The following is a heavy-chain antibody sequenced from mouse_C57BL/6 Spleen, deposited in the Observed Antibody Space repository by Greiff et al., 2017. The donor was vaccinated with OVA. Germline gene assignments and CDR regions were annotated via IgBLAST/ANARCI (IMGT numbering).Heavy chain of an antibody. Sequence: QVQLQQSGAELARPGDSVKLSCKASGYTFTSYGISWVKQRTGQGLEWIGEIYPRSGNTYYNEKFKGKATLTADKSSSTAYMELRSLTSEDYAVYFCARGAYDYYWYFDVWGTGTTVTVSS. CDR2: IYPRSGNT. CDR3: ARGAYDYYWYFDV. D-gene: IGHD2-4*01. V-gene: IGHV1-81*01. J-gene: IGHJ1*03. CDR1: GYTFTSYG.